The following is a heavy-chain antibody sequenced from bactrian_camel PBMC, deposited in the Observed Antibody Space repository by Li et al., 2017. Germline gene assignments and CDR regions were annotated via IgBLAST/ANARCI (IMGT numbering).Heavy chain of an antibody. J-gene: IGHJ4*01. V-gene: IGHV3S1*01. CDR3: AAAVVPVAGACRPNMDYRD. CDR1: GYTYNRNC. Sequence: QVQLVESGGGSVQAGGSLRLSCAASGYTYNRNCMAWFRQAPGKEREGIASIYFGGTGSEGVHYSDSVKGRFTISKDDSKNTLYLQMNNLQPEDTAMYYCAAAVVPVAGACRPNMDYRDWGQWTQVTVS. CDR2: IYFGGTGSEGV. D-gene: IGHD1*01.